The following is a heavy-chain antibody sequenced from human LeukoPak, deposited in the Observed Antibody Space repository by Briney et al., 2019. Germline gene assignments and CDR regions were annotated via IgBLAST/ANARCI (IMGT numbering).Heavy chain of an antibody. CDR2: IIVNFAAT. CDR3: ARDASGNYEGWFDP. Sequence: AAVKVSCKASGCSVSSHSITWVRQAPGQGLEWMGKIIVNFAATTYAQKFQGRLTLTADKFTSTVYMELSSLRSDDTAVYYCARDASGNYEGWFDPWGQGTLVTVSS. J-gene: IGHJ5*02. CDR1: GCSVSSHS. V-gene: IGHV1-69*06. D-gene: IGHD1-26*01.